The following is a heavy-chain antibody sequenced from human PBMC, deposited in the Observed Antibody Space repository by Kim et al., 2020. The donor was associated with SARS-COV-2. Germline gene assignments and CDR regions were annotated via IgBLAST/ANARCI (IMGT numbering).Heavy chain of an antibody. D-gene: IGHD3-10*01. CDR3: ARERSWFGEVDY. V-gene: IGHV4-59*01. Sequence: NSGPSLKSRVTISVDTAKNQFSLKLRSVTGADTAVYYCARERSWFGEVDYWGQGTLVTVSS. J-gene: IGHJ4*02.